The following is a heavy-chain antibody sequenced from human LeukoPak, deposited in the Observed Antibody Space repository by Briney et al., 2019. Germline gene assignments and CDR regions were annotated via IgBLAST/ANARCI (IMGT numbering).Heavy chain of an antibody. D-gene: IGHD6-19*01. Sequence: ASVKVSCKASGYTFTSYAMHWVRQAPGQRLEWMGWINAGNGNTKYSQKFQGRVTITRDTSASTAYMELSSLRSEDTAVYYCARQQWLGFDAFDIWGQGTMVTVSS. CDR3: ARQQWLGFDAFDI. J-gene: IGHJ3*02. CDR1: GYTFTSYA. V-gene: IGHV1-3*01. CDR2: INAGNGNT.